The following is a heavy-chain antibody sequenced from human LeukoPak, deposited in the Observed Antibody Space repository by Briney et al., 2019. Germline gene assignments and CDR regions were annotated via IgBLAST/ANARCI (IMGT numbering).Heavy chain of an antibody. J-gene: IGHJ4*02. V-gene: IGHV3-7*01. D-gene: IGHD5-24*01. CDR2: IQQGGSAK. Sequence: GGSLRLSCAASGFTSSSYWMSWVRQAPGKGLEWVANIQQGGSAKYYVDSVKGRFTISRDDAKNSLYLQMDSLRAEDTAVYFCARIRGDGSTLEYWGRGTLVTVSS. CDR1: GFTSSSYW. CDR3: ARIRGDGSTLEY.